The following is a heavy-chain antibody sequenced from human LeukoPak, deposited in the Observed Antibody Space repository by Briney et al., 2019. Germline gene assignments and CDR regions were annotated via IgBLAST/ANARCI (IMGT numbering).Heavy chain of an antibody. V-gene: IGHV3-30*18. CDR3: AKDRETTASGTFDY. D-gene: IGHD1-1*01. CDR2: ISDDGRNK. CDR1: GFTFNNYG. Sequence: GGSLRLSCAASGFTFNNYGMHYVRQAPGKGLEWVAVISDDGRNKKYADSVRGRFTISRDDSNNTLYLQMNSLRAEDTGVYYCAKDRETTASGTFDYWGQGTLSPSPQ. J-gene: IGHJ4*02.